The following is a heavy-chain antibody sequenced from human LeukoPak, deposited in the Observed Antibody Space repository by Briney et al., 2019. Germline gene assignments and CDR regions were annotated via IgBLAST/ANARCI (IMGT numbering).Heavy chain of an antibody. CDR2: VTGSGDST. J-gene: IGHJ4*02. D-gene: IGHD1-20*01. CDR3: AKDLSYNYNYFDS. Sequence: PGGSLRLSCAASGFIFSSYAMSWVRQAPGKGLEWVSAVTGSGDSTYYADSVKGRFTISRDNSKNTLYLQMNSLRADDTAVYYCAKDLSYNYNYFDSWGQGTLVTVSS. V-gene: IGHV3-23*01. CDR1: GFIFSSYA.